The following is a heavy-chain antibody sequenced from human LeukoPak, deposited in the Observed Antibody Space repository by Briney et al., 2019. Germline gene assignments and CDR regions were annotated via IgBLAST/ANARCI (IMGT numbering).Heavy chain of an antibody. D-gene: IGHD3-16*01. CDR2: INHNGNVN. V-gene: IGHV3-7*03. CDR3: ARGGGLDV. Sequence: PGGSLRLSCAASGFTFNSYCMNWARQAPGKGLEWVASINHNGNVNYYVDSVKGRFTISRDNAKNSLYLQMSNLRAEDAAVYFCARGGGLDVWGQGATVTVSS. CDR1: GFTFNSYC. J-gene: IGHJ6*02.